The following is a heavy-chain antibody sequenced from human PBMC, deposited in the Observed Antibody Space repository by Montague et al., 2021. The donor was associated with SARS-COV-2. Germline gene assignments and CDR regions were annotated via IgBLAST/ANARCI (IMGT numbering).Heavy chain of an antibody. V-gene: IGHV4-39*02. CDR3: ARGMRRPYYYYYGMDV. J-gene: IGHJ6*02. CDR1: GGSMNNKGYY. Sequence: SETLSLTCAVSGGSMNNKGYYWVWVRQPPGKGLEWLGSASVNFNSYYNPSLKSRVIIFLDTSKNLFSLKLSSVTAADTAVYYCARGMRRPYYYYYGMDVWGQGTTVTVSS. CDR2: ASVNFNS.